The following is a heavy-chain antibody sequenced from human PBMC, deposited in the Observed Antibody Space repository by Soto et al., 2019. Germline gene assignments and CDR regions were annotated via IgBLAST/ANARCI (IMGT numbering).Heavy chain of an antibody. CDR3: AREMARMHHPFDH. J-gene: IGHJ4*02. CDR2: IYFDGGNK. V-gene: IGHV3-30*07. Sequence: PGWSLRLSCAASGFTFSSYAMHWVRQAPGKGLDWVAGIYFDGGNKYYADSVKGRFTISRDNSKNTLYLQMNSLRAEDTAVYYCAREMARMHHPFDHWGQRALVTVSS. CDR1: GFTFSSYA.